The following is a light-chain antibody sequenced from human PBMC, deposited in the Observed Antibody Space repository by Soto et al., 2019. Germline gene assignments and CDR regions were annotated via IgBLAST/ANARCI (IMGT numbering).Light chain of an antibody. CDR3: SSHTISSTPYV. J-gene: IGLJ1*01. CDR2: EVS. V-gene: IGLV2-14*01. Sequence: QSALTQPASVSGSPGQSITISCTGTSSDVGGYNYVSWYQQHPGKAPKLMIYEVSNRPSGVSNRFSGSKSGNTASLTISGLQAEDESDYYCSSHTISSTPYVCGTGTKVTVL. CDR1: SSDVGGYNY.